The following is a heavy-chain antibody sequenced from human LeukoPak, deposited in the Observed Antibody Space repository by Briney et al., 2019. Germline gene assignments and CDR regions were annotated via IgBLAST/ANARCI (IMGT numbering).Heavy chain of an antibody. Sequence: GGSLRLSCAASGFTFSSYSMNWVRQAPGKGLEWVSSISSSSSYMYYADLVKGRFTISKDNAKNSLYLQMNSLRAEDTAVYYCARGRAGYYFDYWGQGTLVTVSS. D-gene: IGHD1-14*01. CDR3: ARGRAGYYFDY. J-gene: IGHJ4*02. V-gene: IGHV3-21*01. CDR2: ISSSSSYM. CDR1: GFTFSSYS.